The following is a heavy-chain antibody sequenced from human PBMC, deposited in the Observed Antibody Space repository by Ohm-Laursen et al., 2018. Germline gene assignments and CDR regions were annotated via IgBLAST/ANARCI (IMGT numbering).Heavy chain of an antibody. CDR3: ARGDRFQLLPHDY. J-gene: IGHJ4*02. V-gene: IGHV3-21*01. Sequence: GSLRLSCAASGFSFDDYAMHWVRQAPGKGLEWVSSITSSSNYIYYADSVKGRFTISRDNAKNSLYLRMNSLRVEDTAVYYCARGDRFQLLPHDYWGQGTLVTVSS. D-gene: IGHD2-2*01. CDR2: ITSSSNYI. CDR1: GFSFDDYA.